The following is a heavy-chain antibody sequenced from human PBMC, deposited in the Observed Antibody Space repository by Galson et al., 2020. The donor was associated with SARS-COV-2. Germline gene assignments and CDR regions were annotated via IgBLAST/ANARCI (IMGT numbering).Heavy chain of an antibody. D-gene: IGHD3-10*01. CDR3: ARWGDITMVRGVIYYYYGMDV. V-gene: IGHV1-3*01. Sequence: ASVKVSCKASGYTFTSYAMHWVRQAPGQRLEWMGWINAGNGNTKYSQKFKGRVTITRDTSASTAYMELSSLRSEDTAVYYCARWGDITMVRGVIYYYYGMDVWGQGTTVTVSS. CDR1: GYTFTSYA. CDR2: INAGNGNT. J-gene: IGHJ6*02.